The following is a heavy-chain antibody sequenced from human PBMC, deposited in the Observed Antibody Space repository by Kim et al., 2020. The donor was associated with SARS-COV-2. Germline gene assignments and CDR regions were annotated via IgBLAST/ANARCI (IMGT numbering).Heavy chain of an antibody. V-gene: IGHV3-30*18. CDR2: ISYDGSNK. J-gene: IGHJ5*02. CDR3: AKDQSYYDSSGYYYNWFDA. Sequence: GGSLRLSCAASGFTFSSYGMHWVRQAPGKGLEWVAVISYDGSNKFYADSVKGRFTISRDNSKNTLYLQMNSLRPEDTAVYYCAKDQSYYDSSGYYYNWFDAWGQGTLV. D-gene: IGHD3-22*01. CDR1: GFTFSSYG.